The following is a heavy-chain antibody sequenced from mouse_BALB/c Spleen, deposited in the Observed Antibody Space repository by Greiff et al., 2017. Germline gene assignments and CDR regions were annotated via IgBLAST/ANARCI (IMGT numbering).Heavy chain of an antibody. D-gene: IGHD1-2*01. CDR2: ISSGGSCT. Sequence: EVQLVESGGGLVKPGGSLKLSCAASGFSFSSYAMSWVRQTPGKRLEWVATISSGGSCTYYTDSVKGRFTISRDNATNTLYVQMSSLRSEDTAMYYCARNEDYGYGNGGKGTT. CDR3: ARNEDYGYGN. J-gene: IGHJ2*01. CDR1: GFSFSSYA. V-gene: IGHV5-9-3*01.